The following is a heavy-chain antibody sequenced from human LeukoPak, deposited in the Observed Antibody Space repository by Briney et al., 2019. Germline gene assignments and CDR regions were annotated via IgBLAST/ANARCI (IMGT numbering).Heavy chain of an antibody. J-gene: IGHJ4*02. Sequence: ASVKVSCKASGYTFTSYGISWVRQAPGQGLEWMGWISAYNGNTNYAQKLQGRVTMTTDTSTSTAYMELRSLRSDDTAVYYCARGTACGYSYGYGLYWGQGTLVTVSS. CDR2: ISAYNGNT. V-gene: IGHV1-18*04. CDR1: GYTFTSYG. D-gene: IGHD5-18*01. CDR3: ARGTACGYSYGYGLY.